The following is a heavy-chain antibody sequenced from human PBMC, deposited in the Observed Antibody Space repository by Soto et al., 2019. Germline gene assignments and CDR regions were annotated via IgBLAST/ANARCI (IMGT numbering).Heavy chain of an antibody. CDR2: INPNSGGT. V-gene: IGHV1-2*02. Sequence: ASVKVSCKASGYTFTGYYMHWVRQAPGQGLEWMGWINPNSGGTNYAQKFQGRVTMTRDTSISTAYMELSRLRSDDTAVYYCASGRTXQIXXHKGSVXXXVXTXXXXSYLKMXTLTVADTEVHYCARAWAGRTYYAFWSGTYYYYGMDVWVQGSTVAVSS. CDR3: ASGRTXQIXXHKGSVXXXVXTXXXXSYLKMXTLTVADTEVHYCARAWAGRTYYAFWSGTYYYYGMDV. CDR1: GYTFTGYY. J-gene: IGHJ6*02. D-gene: IGHD3-10*01.